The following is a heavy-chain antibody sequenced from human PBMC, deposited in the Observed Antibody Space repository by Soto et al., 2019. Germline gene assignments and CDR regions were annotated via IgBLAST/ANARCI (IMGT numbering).Heavy chain of an antibody. CDR3: ARLGGYYQALDS. D-gene: IGHD3-22*01. CDR2: IYYAGTT. CDR1: GGSINNYY. Sequence: PSETLSLTCSVSGGSINNYYWSWIRQPPGKGLEFIGYIYYAGTTTYNPSLKSRVTISVDMSKNQFSLKLSSVTAADTAVYYCARLGGYYQALDSWGQGTLV. J-gene: IGHJ4*02. V-gene: IGHV4-59*08.